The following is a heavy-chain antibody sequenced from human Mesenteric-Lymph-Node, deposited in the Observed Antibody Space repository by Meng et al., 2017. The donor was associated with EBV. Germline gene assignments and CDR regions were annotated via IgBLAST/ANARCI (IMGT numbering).Heavy chain of an antibody. CDR2: MNPNSGNT. D-gene: IGHD6-13*01. V-gene: IGHV1-8*02. J-gene: IGHJ5*02. Sequence: QGRLVQSGAEVKKPGSSVKVSCKASGITFSSYAISWVRQATGQGLEWMGWMNPNSGNTGYAQKFQGRVTMTRNTSISTAYMELSSLRSEDTAVYYCAMGGSSSWRRNWFDPWGQGTLVTVSS. CDR3: AMGGSSSWRRNWFDP. CDR1: GITFSSYA.